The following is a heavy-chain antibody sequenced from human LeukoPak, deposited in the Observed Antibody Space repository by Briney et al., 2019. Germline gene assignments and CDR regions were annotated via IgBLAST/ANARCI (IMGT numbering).Heavy chain of an antibody. Sequence: GASVKVSCKASGYTFTGYYMHWVRQAPGQGLEWMGWINPNSGGTNYAQKFQGRVTMTRDTSISTAYMELSRLRSDDTVVYYCARDLEPVVPPGYSAVSEIYYYIMDVWGQGTTVTVSS. CDR1: GYTFTGYY. V-gene: IGHV1-2*02. CDR2: INPNSGGT. CDR3: ARDLEPVVPPGYSAVSEIYYYIMDV. J-gene: IGHJ6*02. D-gene: IGHD2-15*01.